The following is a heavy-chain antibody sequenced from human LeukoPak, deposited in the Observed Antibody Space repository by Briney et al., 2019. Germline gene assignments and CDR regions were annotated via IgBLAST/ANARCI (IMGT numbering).Heavy chain of an antibody. CDR2: IRYDGSNK. Sequence: GGSLRLSCAASGFTFSSYGMHWVRQAPGKGLEWVAFIRYDGSNKYYADSVKGRFTISIDNSKNTLYLQMNSLRAEDTAVYYCAKGARSSQLWFWPAKYYFDCWGQGTLVTVSS. D-gene: IGHD5-18*01. V-gene: IGHV3-30*02. CDR1: GFTFSSYG. J-gene: IGHJ4*02. CDR3: AKGARSSQLWFWPAKYYFDC.